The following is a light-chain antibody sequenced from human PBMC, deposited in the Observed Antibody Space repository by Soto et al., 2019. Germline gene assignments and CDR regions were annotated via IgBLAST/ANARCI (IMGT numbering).Light chain of an antibody. V-gene: IGKV3-15*01. Sequence: EIVMTQSPATLSVSPGERATLSCRASQSVSSSLAWYQQKPGQAPRLLIYGASTRATGVPARFSGSGSGTEFALTISSLQYEDFAVYYCQQCYNWPLTFGGGTKVEIK. CDR3: QQCYNWPLT. CDR2: GAS. J-gene: IGKJ4*01. CDR1: QSVSSS.